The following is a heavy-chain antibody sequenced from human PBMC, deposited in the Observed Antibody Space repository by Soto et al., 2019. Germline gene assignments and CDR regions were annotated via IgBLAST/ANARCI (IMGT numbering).Heavy chain of an antibody. CDR3: ARQFFGDGYNYDFDY. CDR1: GGSISSSSYY. CDR2: IYYSGST. D-gene: IGHD5-12*01. J-gene: IGHJ4*02. V-gene: IGHV4-39*01. Sequence: NPSDTLSLTCTVSGGSISSSSYYWGWIRQPPGKGLEWIGSIYYSGSTYYNPSLKSRVTISVDTSKNQFSLKLSSVTAADTAVYYCARQFFGDGYNYDFDYWGQGXLVTVYS.